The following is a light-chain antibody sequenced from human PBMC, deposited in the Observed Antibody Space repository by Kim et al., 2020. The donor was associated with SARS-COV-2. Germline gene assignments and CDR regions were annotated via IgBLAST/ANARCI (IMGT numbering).Light chain of an antibody. Sequence: RATISCSGSSSNIGSNTVNWYQQLPGTAPKLLIYSTNQRPSGVPDRFSGSKSGTSASLAISGLQSEDEADYYCATWDDSLNGPVFGGGTQLTVL. V-gene: IGLV1-44*01. J-gene: IGLJ3*02. CDR1: SSNIGSNT. CDR3: ATWDDSLNGPV. CDR2: STN.